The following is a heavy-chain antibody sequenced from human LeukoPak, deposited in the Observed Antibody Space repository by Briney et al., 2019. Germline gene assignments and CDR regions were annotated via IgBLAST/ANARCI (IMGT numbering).Heavy chain of an antibody. Sequence: GGSLRLSCAASGFTFRSYGMHWVRQAPGKGLEWAAFIQNDGSNKYYADSVKGRFTISRDNSKNTLYLQMNSLRAEDTAVYYCAKVQGYYGSGSFYNAADYWGQGALVTVSS. CDR3: AKVQGYYGSGSFYNAADY. CDR1: GFTFRSYG. CDR2: IQNDGSNK. J-gene: IGHJ4*02. D-gene: IGHD3-10*01. V-gene: IGHV3-30*02.